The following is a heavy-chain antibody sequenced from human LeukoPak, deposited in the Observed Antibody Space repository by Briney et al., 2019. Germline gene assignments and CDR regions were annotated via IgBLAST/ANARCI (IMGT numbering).Heavy chain of an antibody. CDR3: ATQPIPAAATSSGY. V-gene: IGHV4-38-2*02. Sequence: SETLSLTCTVSGGSLSSYYWGWIRQPPGKGLEWIGSIYHSGSTYYNPSLKSRVTISVDTSKNQFSLKLSSVTAADTAVYYCATQPIPAAATSSGYWGQGTLVTVSS. J-gene: IGHJ4*02. CDR2: IYHSGST. CDR1: GGSLSSYY. D-gene: IGHD2-2*01.